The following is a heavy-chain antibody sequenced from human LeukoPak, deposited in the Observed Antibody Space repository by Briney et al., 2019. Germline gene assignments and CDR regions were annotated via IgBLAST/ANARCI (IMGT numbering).Heavy chain of an antibody. D-gene: IGHD1-14*01. V-gene: IGHV4-38-2*02. Sequence: PSETLSLPCIVSGYSVSSNSYWAWIRQSPGKGLEWIGSIHHGGNTYYNPSLMSRVSMSIDTSKNQFSLKLSSVTAADTAVYYCAVGKVNFDYWGQGTLVTVSS. CDR3: AVGKVNFDY. J-gene: IGHJ4*02. CDR2: IHHGGNT. CDR1: GYSVSSNSY.